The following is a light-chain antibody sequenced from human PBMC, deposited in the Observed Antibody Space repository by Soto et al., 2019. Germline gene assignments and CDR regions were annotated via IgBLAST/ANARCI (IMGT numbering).Light chain of an antibody. CDR1: TSNIGSNS. Sequence: QSALTQPPSASGTPGQRVTISCSGSTSNIGSNSVNWYQQVPGTAPKLLIDSNNQRPSGIPDRFSASKSGTSAFLAISGLRSEDESYYYCAAWDDTLNGHWVFGGGTKVTVL. CDR3: AAWDDTLNGHWV. V-gene: IGLV1-44*01. J-gene: IGLJ3*02. CDR2: SNN.